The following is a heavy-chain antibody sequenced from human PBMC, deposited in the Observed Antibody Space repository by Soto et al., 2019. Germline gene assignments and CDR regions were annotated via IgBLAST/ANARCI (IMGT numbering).Heavy chain of an antibody. CDR1: GFTFNTYS. J-gene: IGHJ4*02. D-gene: IGHD3-10*01. CDR3: ARRAGGIWAVDK. CDR2: ISSSSSTI. Sequence: EVQLVESGGGLVQPGGSLRLSCTASGFTFNTYSMNWVRQAPGKGLEWVSYISSSSSTIYYSDSVKGRFTISRDNAKNSLYLQMNSLRDEDTAVYYCARRAGGIWAVDKWGQGPLVTVSS. V-gene: IGHV3-48*02.